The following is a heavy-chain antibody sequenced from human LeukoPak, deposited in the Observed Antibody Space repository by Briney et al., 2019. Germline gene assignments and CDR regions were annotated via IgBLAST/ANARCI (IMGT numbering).Heavy chain of an antibody. J-gene: IGHJ4*02. V-gene: IGHV3-9*01. CDR2: ISWNSGSI. CDR1: GFTFDDYA. D-gene: IGHD3-3*01. CDR3: AKDMSRFLEWLLLDY. Sequence: GGSLRLSCAASGFTFDDYAMHWVRQAPGKGLEWVSGISWNSGSIGYADSVKGRFTISRDNAKNSLYLQMNSLRAEDTALYYCAKDMSRFLEWLLLDYWGQGTLVTVSS.